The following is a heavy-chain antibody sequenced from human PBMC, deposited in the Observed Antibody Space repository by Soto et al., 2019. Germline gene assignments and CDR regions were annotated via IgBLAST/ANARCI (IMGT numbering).Heavy chain of an antibody. CDR3: AKSHPYYYDSSGYYFSYYFDY. V-gene: IGHV3-23*01. D-gene: IGHD3-22*01. J-gene: IGHJ4*02. CDR1: GFTFSSYA. Sequence: EVQLLESGGGLVQPGGSPRLSCAASGFTFSSYAMSWVRQAPGKGLEWVSAISGSGGSTYYADSVKGRFTISRDNSKNTLYLQMNSLRAEDTAVYYCAKSHPYYYDSSGYYFSYYFDYWGQGTLVTVSS. CDR2: ISGSGGST.